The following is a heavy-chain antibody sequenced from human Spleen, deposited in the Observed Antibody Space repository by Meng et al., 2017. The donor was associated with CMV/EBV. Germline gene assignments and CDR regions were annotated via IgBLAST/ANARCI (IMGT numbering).Heavy chain of an antibody. CDR1: GYTFTGYY. J-gene: IGHJ6*02. V-gene: IGHV1-2*02. Sequence: ASVKVSCKASGYTFTGYYMHWVRQAPGQGLEWMGWINPNSGGTNYAQKFQGRVTMTRDTSISTAYMELSRLRSDDTAVYYCARGDDFWSGYVYYYYYGMDVWGQGTTVTVSS. CDR3: ARGDDFWSGYVYYYYYGMDV. CDR2: INPNSGGT. D-gene: IGHD3-3*01.